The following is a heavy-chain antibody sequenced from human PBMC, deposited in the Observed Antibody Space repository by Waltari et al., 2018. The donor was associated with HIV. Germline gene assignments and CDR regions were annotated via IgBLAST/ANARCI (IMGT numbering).Heavy chain of an antibody. J-gene: IGHJ2*01. CDR2: LYSGGTP. CDR1: GFTVGTNY. D-gene: IGHD3-10*01. V-gene: IGHV3-53*02. CDR3: TRGPPSGYWYFDL. Sequence: EVQLVETGGDLNQPGGSLRLSCAASGFTVGTNYMGWVRQAPGKGLEWVSFLYSGGTPYYADSVKGRFTISRDSSENTVDLQMNSLRAEDTAVYYCTRGPPSGYWYFDLWGRGTLVTVSS.